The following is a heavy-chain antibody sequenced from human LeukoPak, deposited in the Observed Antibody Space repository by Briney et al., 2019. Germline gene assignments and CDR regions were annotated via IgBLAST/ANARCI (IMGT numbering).Heavy chain of an antibody. D-gene: IGHD6-6*01. CDR2: ISDSGNT. V-gene: IGHV3-23*01. J-gene: IGHJ5*02. CDR3: ARDRRLTSSYGWFDP. CDR1: GFTLSSYA. Sequence: GGSLRLSCAASGFTLSSYAMSWVRQAPGKGLEWVSAISDSGNTYHADSVKGRFTISRDSSKNTLFLQMNSLRAEDTAVYYCARDRRLTSSYGWFDPWGQGTLVTVSS.